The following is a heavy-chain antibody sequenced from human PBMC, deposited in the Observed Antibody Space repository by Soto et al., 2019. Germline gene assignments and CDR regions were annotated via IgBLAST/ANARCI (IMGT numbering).Heavy chain of an antibody. CDR1: GYTFTSYY. J-gene: IGHJ4*02. D-gene: IGHD4-17*01. CDR2: INPSGGSK. CDR3: ARDGNHDYGDYPDDY. V-gene: IGHV1-46*01. Sequence: QVQLVQSGAEVKKPGASVKVSCKASGYTFTSYYMHWVRQAPGQGLEWMGIINPSGGSKSYAQKFQGRGTMTEDTTTSTVYMELSSLRSEDTAVYYCARDGNHDYGDYPDDYWGQGTLVTVSS.